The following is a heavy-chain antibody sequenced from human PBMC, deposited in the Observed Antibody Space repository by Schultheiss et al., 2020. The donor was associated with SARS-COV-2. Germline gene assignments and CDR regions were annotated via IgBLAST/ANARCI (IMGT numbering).Heavy chain of an antibody. CDR3: AKGQWLVPDYFDY. V-gene: IGHV3-9*01. CDR1: GFTFDDYA. CDR2: ISWNSGSI. Sequence: GGSLRLSCAASGFTFDDYAMHWVRQAPGKGLEWVSGISWNSGSIGYADSVKGRFTISRDNAKNSLYLQMNSLRAEDTALYYCAKGQWLVPDYFDYWGQGTLVTVSS. J-gene: IGHJ4*02. D-gene: IGHD6-19*01.